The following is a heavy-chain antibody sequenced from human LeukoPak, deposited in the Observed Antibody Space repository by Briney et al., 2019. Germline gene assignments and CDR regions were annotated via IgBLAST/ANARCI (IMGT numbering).Heavy chain of an antibody. Sequence: GASVKVSCEASGYTFTSSYMHWVRQAPGQGLEWMGIINPSGGNTTYAQKFQGRVTMTRDMSTSTVYMELSSLRSEDTAVYYCARDPGYDTSGYYYGYFDYWGLGTLVTVSS. J-gene: IGHJ4*02. CDR3: ARDPGYDTSGYYYGYFDY. CDR1: GYTFTSSY. D-gene: IGHD3-22*01. V-gene: IGHV1-46*01. CDR2: INPSGGNT.